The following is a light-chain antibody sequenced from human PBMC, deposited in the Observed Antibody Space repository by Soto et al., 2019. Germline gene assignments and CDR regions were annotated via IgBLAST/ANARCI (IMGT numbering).Light chain of an antibody. CDR3: QQRSNWPPIT. Sequence: EIVLTQSPATLCVSPGERATLSCRASQSVSSYLAWYQQKPGQTPRLLIYDASNRATGIPARFSGSGSGTDFTLTISSLETEDFAVYYGQQRSNWPPITFGLGTRLEIK. V-gene: IGKV3-11*01. J-gene: IGKJ5*01. CDR2: DAS. CDR1: QSVSSY.